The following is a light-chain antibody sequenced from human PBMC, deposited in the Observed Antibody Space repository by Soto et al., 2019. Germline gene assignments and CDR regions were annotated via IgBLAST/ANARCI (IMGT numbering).Light chain of an antibody. V-gene: IGLV2-14*01. Sequence: QSALTQPASVSGSPGLSIAISCTGTSSDVGGYNSVSWYQQHPGKAPKLMIYDVSNRPSGVSNRFSGSKSGNTASLTISGLPAEDEGDYYCSSYTPGGSYVFGTGTKVTVL. CDR1: SSDVGGYNS. CDR3: SSYTPGGSYV. CDR2: DVS. J-gene: IGLJ1*01.